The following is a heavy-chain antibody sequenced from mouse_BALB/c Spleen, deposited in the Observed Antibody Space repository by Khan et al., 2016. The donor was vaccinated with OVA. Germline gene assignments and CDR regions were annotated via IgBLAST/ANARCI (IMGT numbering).Heavy chain of an antibody. CDR1: GYSITSGYG. CDR3: ARTARIKY. D-gene: IGHD1-2*01. CDR2: ISYSGST. Sequence: VTLLASGPGLVKPSQSLSLTCTVTGYSITSGYGWNWIRQFPGNKLEWMGYISYSGSTNYNPSLQSRISITRDTSKNQFFLQLNSVTTEDTATYYSARTARIKYWGQGTTLTVAA. V-gene: IGHV3-2*02. J-gene: IGHJ2*01.